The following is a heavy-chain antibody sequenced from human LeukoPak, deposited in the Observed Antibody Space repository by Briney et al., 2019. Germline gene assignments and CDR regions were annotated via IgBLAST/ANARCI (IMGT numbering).Heavy chain of an antibody. CDR1: GGTFSSNA. D-gene: IGHD5-12*01. Sequence: ASVKVSCKASGGTFSSNAISWVRQAPGQGLEWMGWIIPIFGTANYAQKFQGRVTITADKSTSTAYMELSSLRSEDTAVYFCARSFGSGYDYYYYFMDVWGKGTTVTVSS. V-gene: IGHV1-69*06. CDR3: ARSFGSGYDYYYYFMDV. J-gene: IGHJ6*03. CDR2: IIPIFGTA.